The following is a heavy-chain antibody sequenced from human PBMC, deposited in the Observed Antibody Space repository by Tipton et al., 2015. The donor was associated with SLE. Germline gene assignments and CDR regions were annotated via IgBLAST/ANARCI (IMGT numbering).Heavy chain of an antibody. CDR3: TRTGVTMVQGVIDY. Sequence: SLLSCAASGFTFSGSAMHWVRQASGKGLEWVGRIRSKANSYATAYAASVKGRFTISRDDSKNTAYLQMNSLKTEDTAVYYCTRTGVTMVQGVIDYWGQGTLVTVSS. J-gene: IGHJ4*02. V-gene: IGHV3-73*01. D-gene: IGHD3-10*01. CDR2: IRSKANSYAT. CDR1: GFTFSGSA.